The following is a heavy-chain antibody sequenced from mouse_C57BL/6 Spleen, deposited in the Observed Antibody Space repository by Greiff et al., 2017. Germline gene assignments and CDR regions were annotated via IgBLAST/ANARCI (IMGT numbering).Heavy chain of an antibody. CDR2: INPGSGGT. J-gene: IGHJ2*01. V-gene: IGHV1-54*01. CDR3: ARSHYYGSSYVDY. Sequence: VQVVESGAELVRPGTSVKVSCKASGYAFTNYLIEWVKQRPGQGLEWIGVINPGSGGTNYNEKFKGKATLTADKSSSTAYIQLSSLTSEDSAVYFCARSHYYGSSYVDYWGQGTTLTVSS. CDR1: GYAFTNYL. D-gene: IGHD1-1*01.